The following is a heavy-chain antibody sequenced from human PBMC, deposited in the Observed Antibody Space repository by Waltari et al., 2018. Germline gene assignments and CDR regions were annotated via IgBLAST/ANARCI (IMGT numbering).Heavy chain of an antibody. CDR2: ISSNSGST. D-gene: IGHD3-22*01. V-gene: IGHV3-9*01. J-gene: IGHJ3*01. CDR3: AKDLYSDVYLYYFESSTYYYGSAFDV. CDR1: GFSFDDYA. Sequence: EVQLVESGGGLVQPGGSVRLSCAASGFSFDDYAMHWVRQVPGKGLEWVSGISSNSGSTRHADSVKGRFTTSRDNAKRSVYLQVNSLGAEDTALYYCAKDLYSDVYLYYFESSTYYYGSAFDVWGQGTMLTVSS.